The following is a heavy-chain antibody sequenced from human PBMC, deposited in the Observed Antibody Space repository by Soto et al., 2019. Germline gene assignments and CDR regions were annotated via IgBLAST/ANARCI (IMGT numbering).Heavy chain of an antibody. D-gene: IGHD3-3*02. CDR1: GFTFDDHA. V-gene: IGHV3-9*01. J-gene: IGHJ6*02. CDR2: ISWNSANI. Sequence: EVQLVESGGGLVQPGRSLRLSCAASGFTFDDHAMHWVRQVPGKGLEWVSAISWNSANIGYAYSVKGRVTSSRDNAKSSLYLQMKSLSPWDTALYYCARGFLGGDHHFYINMDVWGQGNTVSGPS. CDR3: ARGFLGGDHHFYINMDV.